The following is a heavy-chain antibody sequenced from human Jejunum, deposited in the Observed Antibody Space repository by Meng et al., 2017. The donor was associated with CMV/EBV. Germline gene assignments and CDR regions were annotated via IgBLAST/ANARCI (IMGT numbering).Heavy chain of an antibody. CDR3: ATTSGSSY. V-gene: IGHV3-7*01. CDR2: IQQDGSEK. Sequence: LSCASSGLTFSTFWMRWFRQAPGKGLEWVAHIQQDGSEKYYVDSVKGRFTISRDNTENSLFLQMNTLRAEDTAVYYCATTSGSSYWGQGALVTVSS. J-gene: IGHJ4*02. D-gene: IGHD6-6*01. CDR1: GLTFSTFW.